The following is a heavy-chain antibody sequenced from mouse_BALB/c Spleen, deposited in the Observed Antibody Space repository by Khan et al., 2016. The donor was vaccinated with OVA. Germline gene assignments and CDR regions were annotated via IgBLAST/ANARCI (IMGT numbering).Heavy chain of an antibody. CDR3: ARPAYDPRDFEV. Sequence: VQLQQSGAELVKPGASVKLSCTASGFNIKDTYLHWVKQRPEQGLEWIGRIAPANGNTQYDPKFQGQATITSDKSSDTSYLQLNSLTSEDTAVYYCARPAYDPRDFEVWGAGTTVTVSS. J-gene: IGHJ1*01. D-gene: IGHD2-3*01. CDR1: GFNIKDTY. V-gene: IGHV14-3*02. CDR2: IAPANGNT.